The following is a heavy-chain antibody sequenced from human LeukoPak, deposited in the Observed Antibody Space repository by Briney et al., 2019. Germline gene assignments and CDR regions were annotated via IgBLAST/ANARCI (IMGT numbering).Heavy chain of an antibody. V-gene: IGHV3-53*01. J-gene: IGHJ4*02. Sequence: GGSLRLSCAASGFTVSSNYMSWVRQAPGKGLEWVSVIYSGDSTYYADSVKGRFTISRDNALNSLYLQMNSLRAEDTAIYYCARGPPGISHPLDYWGQGTLVTVSS. CDR2: IYSGDST. CDR1: GFTVSSNY. CDR3: ARGPPGISHPLDY. D-gene: IGHD1-26*01.